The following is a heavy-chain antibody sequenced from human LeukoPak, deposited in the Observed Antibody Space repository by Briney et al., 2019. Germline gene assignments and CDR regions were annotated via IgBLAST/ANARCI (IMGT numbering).Heavy chain of an antibody. CDR2: ISYDGSNK. CDR3: ANLGGWRTMVRGENY. CDR1: GFTVSTNS. Sequence: GGSLRLSCTVSGFTVSTNSMSWVRQAPGKGLEWVAVISYDGSNKYYADSVKGRFTISRDNSKNTLYLQMNSLRAEDTAVYYCANLGGWRTMVRGENYWGQGTLVTVSS. J-gene: IGHJ4*02. V-gene: IGHV3-30*18. D-gene: IGHD3-10*01.